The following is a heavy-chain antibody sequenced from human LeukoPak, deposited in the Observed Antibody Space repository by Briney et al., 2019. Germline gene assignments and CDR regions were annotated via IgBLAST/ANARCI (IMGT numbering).Heavy chain of an antibody. J-gene: IGHJ4*02. CDR2: INPDGSDK. V-gene: IGHV3-7*01. Sequence: GGSLRLSCVASGFIFRNEWLSWVRQTPGKGLEWVANINPDGSDKYYVDSVRGRFTISRDNAKNSLYLQMNSLRAEDTAVYYCARDLVVVTGISDYWGQGTLVTVSS. D-gene: IGHD2-21*02. CDR1: GFIFRNEW. CDR3: ARDLVVVTGISDY.